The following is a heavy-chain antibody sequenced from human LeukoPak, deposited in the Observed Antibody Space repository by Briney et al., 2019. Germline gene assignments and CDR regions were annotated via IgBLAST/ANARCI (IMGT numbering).Heavy chain of an antibody. CDR2: INPNSGGT. Sequence: ASVKVSCKASGYTFTGYYMHWVRQAPGQGLEWMGWINPNSGGTNYAQKFQGRVPMTRDTSISTAYMELSRLSSDDAAVYFCSRESCYDSSDSRWFDPWGQGTLVTVSS. CDR3: SRESCYDSSDSRWFDP. J-gene: IGHJ5*02. V-gene: IGHV1-2*02. D-gene: IGHD3-22*01. CDR1: GYTFTGYY.